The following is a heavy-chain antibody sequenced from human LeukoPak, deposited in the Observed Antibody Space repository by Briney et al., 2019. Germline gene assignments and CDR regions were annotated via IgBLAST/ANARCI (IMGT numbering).Heavy chain of an antibody. V-gene: IGHV4-59*01. CDR1: GGSISVYY. Sequence: TSETLSLNCTVSGGSISVYYWSWIRQPPGKGLEWIGYIYNSGSTNYNPSLKSRLTISVDTSKNQFSLKLSSVTAADTAVYYCPRDRELGYWGQGTLVTVSS. CDR2: IYNSGST. CDR3: PRDRELGY. D-gene: IGHD3-10*01. J-gene: IGHJ4*02.